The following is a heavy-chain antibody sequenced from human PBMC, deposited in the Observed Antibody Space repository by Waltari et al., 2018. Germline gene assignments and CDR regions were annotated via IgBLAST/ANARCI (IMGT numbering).Heavy chain of an antibody. CDR2: IYPSGTT. D-gene: IGHD2-15*01. V-gene: IGHV4-4*07. Sequence: QLHLQESGPGLVKPSETLALRCSVSCGSISGYYWSWIRQPAGKGLEWIGRIYPSGTTNYNPSLQSRVTMSVDTSKNQFALNLSSVTAADAAVYFCVRLAATSYFDYWGQGTLVSVSS. CDR1: CGSISGYY. CDR3: VRLAATSYFDY. J-gene: IGHJ4*02.